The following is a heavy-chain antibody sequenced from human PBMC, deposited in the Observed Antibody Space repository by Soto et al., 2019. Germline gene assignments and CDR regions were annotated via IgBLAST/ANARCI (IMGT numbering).Heavy chain of an antibody. D-gene: IGHD3-10*01. CDR2: IIPIFGTA. Sequence: QVQLVQSGAEVKKPGSSVKVSCKASGGTFSSYAISWVRQAPGQGLEWMGGIIPIFGTANYAQKFQGRVTITADESTSTAYMELSSLRSEDTAVYYCASSWRRGVIIKTRSTTIGYWGQGTLVTVSS. V-gene: IGHV1-69*01. J-gene: IGHJ4*02. CDR1: GGTFSSYA. CDR3: ASSWRRGVIIKTRSTTIGY.